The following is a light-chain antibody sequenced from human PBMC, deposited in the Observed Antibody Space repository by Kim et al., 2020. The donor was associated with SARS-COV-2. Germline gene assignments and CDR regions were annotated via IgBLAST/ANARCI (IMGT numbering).Light chain of an antibody. CDR3: NSRDSSGNHWV. CDR1: SLRSYY. V-gene: IGLV3-19*01. CDR2: GKN. J-gene: IGLJ3*02. Sequence: VGQTVRITCQGDSLRSYYAGWYQQKPGQAPVLVIYGKNNRPSGIPDRFSGSSSGNTASLTITGAQAEDEADYYCNSRDSSGNHWVFGGGTKLTVL.